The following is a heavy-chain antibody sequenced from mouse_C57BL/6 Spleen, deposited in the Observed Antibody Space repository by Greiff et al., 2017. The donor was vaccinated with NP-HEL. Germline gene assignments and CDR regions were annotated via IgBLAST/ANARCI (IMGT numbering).Heavy chain of an antibody. CDR1: GYAFSSYW. Sequence: VQVVESGAELVKPGASVKISCKASGYAFSSYWMNWVKQRPGKGLEWIGQIYPGDGDTNYNGKFKGKATLTADKSSSTAYMQLSSLTSEDSAVYFCARGDITTVVPFAYWGQGTLVTVSA. D-gene: IGHD1-1*01. CDR2: IYPGDGDT. CDR3: ARGDITTVVPFAY. V-gene: IGHV1-80*01. J-gene: IGHJ3*01.